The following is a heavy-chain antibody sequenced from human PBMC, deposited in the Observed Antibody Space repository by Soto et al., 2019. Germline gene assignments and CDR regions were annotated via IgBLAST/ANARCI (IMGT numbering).Heavy chain of an antibody. V-gene: IGHV3-72*01. J-gene: IGHJ2*01. CDR3: ARIASLPSWYFDL. Sequence: EVQLVESGGGLVQPGGSLRLSCVASGFNLGDHYMDWVRQAPGKGLEWVGRTRNKVDSYSIQYAASLKGRVTISRDESKNSLYLQMTSLKTEDTAVYYCARIASLPSWYFDLWGRGTLVTVSS. CDR1: GFNLGDHY. CDR2: TRNKVDSYSI.